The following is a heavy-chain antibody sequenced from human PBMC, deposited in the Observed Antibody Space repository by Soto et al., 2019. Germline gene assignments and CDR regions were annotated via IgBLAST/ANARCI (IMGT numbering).Heavy chain of an antibody. CDR2: IYHSGST. Sequence: PSETLSLTCAVSGYSISSGYYWGWIRQPPGKGLEWIGSIYHSGSTYYNPSLKSRVTISVDTSKNQFSLKLSSVTAADTAVYYCARENEENYYDSSGYYRPSDWYFDLWGRGTLVTVPS. CDR1: GYSISSGYY. V-gene: IGHV4-38-2*02. CDR3: ARENEENYYDSSGYYRPSDWYFDL. D-gene: IGHD3-22*01. J-gene: IGHJ2*01.